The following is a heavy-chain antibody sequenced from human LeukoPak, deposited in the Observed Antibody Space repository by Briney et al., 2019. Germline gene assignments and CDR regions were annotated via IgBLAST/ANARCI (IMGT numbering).Heavy chain of an antibody. CDR3: ASDSYYYYYMDV. Sequence: GGSLRLSCAASGFTFSDYYMSWIRQAPGKGLEWVSYISSSGSTIYYADSVKGRFTISRDNAKNSLYLQMNSLRAEDTAVYYCASDSYYYYYMDVWGKGTTVTVSS. CDR1: GFTFSDYY. CDR2: ISSSGSTI. V-gene: IGHV3-11*04. J-gene: IGHJ6*03.